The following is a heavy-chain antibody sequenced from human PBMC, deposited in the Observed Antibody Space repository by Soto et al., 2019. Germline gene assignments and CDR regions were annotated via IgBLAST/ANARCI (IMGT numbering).Heavy chain of an antibody. CDR2: IIPIFGTA. CDR1: GGTFSSYA. Sequence: QVQLVQSGAEVKKPGSSVKVSCKASGGTFSSYAISWVRQAPGQGLEWMGGIIPIFGTANYAQKFQGRVRLTGDESTSTAYMELSSLRSEDTAVYYCARGVEDIVVVPAAPRRYFDYWGQVTLVTVSS. D-gene: IGHD2-2*01. J-gene: IGHJ4*02. V-gene: IGHV1-69*01. CDR3: ARGVEDIVVVPAAPRRYFDY.